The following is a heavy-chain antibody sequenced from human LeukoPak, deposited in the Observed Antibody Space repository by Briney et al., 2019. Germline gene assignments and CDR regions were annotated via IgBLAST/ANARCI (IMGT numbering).Heavy chain of an antibody. Sequence: ASVKVSCKASGYTFTGYYMHWVRQAPGQGLEWMGWINPNSGGTNYAQKFQGRVTMTRDTSISTAYMELSRLRSDDTAVYYCARELVSRTPYSRHIVGATMGLYYFDYWGQGTLVTVSS. V-gene: IGHV1-2*02. D-gene: IGHD1-26*01. J-gene: IGHJ4*02. CDR1: GYTFTGYY. CDR2: INPNSGGT. CDR3: ARELVSRTPYSRHIVGATMGLYYFDY.